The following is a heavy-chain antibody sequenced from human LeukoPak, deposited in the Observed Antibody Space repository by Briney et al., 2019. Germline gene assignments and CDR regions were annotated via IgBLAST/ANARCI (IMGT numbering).Heavy chain of an antibody. Sequence: GGSLRLSCAASGFTFSDYPMNWVRQAPGKGLEWISNIRGTGVGSGRGVYYADSVRGRLTISRDDTKNSLFLQMNSLRVDDTAFYYCARDDKWGFDYWGQGALVTVSS. CDR2: IRGTGVGSGRGV. D-gene: IGHD7-27*01. CDR1: GFTFSDYP. V-gene: IGHV3-48*04. CDR3: ARDDKWGFDY. J-gene: IGHJ4*02.